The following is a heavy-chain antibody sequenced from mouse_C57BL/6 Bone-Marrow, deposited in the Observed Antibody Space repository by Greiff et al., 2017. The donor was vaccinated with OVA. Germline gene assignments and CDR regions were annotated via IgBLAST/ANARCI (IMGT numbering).Heavy chain of an antibody. Sequence: EVKVEESGPGMVKPSQSLSLTCTVTGYSITSGYDWHWIRHFPGNKLEWMGYISYSGSTNYNPSLKSRISITHDTSKNHFFLKLNSVTTEDTATYYCARAYGNYYAMDYWGQGTSVTVSS. D-gene: IGHD2-1*01. J-gene: IGHJ4*01. CDR1: GYSITSGYD. CDR3: ARAYGNYYAMDY. V-gene: IGHV3-1*01. CDR2: ISYSGST.